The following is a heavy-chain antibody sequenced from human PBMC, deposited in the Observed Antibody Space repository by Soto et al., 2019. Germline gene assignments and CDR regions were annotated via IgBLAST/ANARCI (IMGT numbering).Heavy chain of an antibody. Sequence: WGSLRLSCSASGFTFGTYAMHWGRQAPGKGLEWVAGIWYDGRIENYAESVKGRFSISRDNPKNTVSLHMNSLRVEDTAIYYCARADCGGQCACDYWGQGTLVTVS. D-gene: IGHD2-21*01. CDR1: GFTFGTYA. V-gene: IGHV3-33*01. J-gene: IGHJ4*02. CDR2: IWYDGRIE. CDR3: ARADCGGQCACDY.